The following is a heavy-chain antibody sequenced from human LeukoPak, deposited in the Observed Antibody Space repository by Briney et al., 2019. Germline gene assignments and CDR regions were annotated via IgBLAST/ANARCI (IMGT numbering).Heavy chain of an antibody. V-gene: IGHV3-23*01. D-gene: IGHD6-19*01. J-gene: IGHJ4*02. CDR2: ISGSGGST. Sequence: GGSLRLSCAGSGFTPSNCGMSWVRQAPGKGLEWVSGISGSGGSTYYADSVKGRFTISRDNSKSTLYLQMNSLRAEDTATYYCAARPTSAAVAPSDFWGQGTLVTVSP. CDR1: GFTPSNCG. CDR3: AARPTSAAVAPSDF.